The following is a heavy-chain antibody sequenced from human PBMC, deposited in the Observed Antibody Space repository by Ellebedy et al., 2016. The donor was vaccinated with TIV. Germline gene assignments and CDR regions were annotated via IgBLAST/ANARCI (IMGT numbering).Heavy chain of an antibody. CDR3: ARDAQYSYGPSYYYYGMDV. D-gene: IGHD5-18*01. CDR1: GFTFSSYW. CDR2: IKQDGSEK. Sequence: GESLKISXAASGFTFSSYWMSWVRQAPGKGLEWVANIKQDGSEKYYVDSVKGRFTISRDNAKNSLYLQMNSLRAEDTAVYYCARDAQYSYGPSYYYYGMDVWGQGTTVTVSS. J-gene: IGHJ6*02. V-gene: IGHV3-7*01.